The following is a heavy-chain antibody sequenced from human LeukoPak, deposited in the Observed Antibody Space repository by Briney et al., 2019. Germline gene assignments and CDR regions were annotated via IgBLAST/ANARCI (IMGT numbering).Heavy chain of an antibody. V-gene: IGHV5-51*01. J-gene: IGHJ4*02. Sequence: PGESLKISCKASGYSFDYYWIAWVRQMPGKGLEWMGIFYPADSDSTYSPSFQGQVTISVDKSINTAYLQWSSLKASNTAIYYCARVGSVTNFGVVSYYFDYWGQGTLVTVSS. CDR1: GYSFDYYW. CDR2: FYPADSDS. CDR3: ARVGSVTNFGVVSYYFDY. D-gene: IGHD3-3*01.